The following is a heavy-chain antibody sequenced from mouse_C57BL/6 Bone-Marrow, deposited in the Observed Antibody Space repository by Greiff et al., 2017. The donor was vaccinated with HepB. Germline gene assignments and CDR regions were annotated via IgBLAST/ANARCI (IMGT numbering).Heavy chain of an antibody. J-gene: IGHJ4*01. CDR3: ASYGSYYAMDY. V-gene: IGHV1-64*01. CDR1: GYTFTSYW. D-gene: IGHD1-1*01. CDR2: IHPKSGST. Sequence: QVQLQQPGAELVKPGASVKLSCKASGYTFTSYWMHWVKQRPGQGLEWIGMIHPKSGSTNYNEKFKSKATLTVDKSSSTAYMQLSSLTSEDSAVYYCASYGSYYAMDYWGQGTSVTVSS.